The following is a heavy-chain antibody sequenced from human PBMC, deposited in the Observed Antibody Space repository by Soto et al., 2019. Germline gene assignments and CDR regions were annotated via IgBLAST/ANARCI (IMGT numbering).Heavy chain of an antibody. V-gene: IGHV3-23*01. Sequence: GGSLRLSCAASGFTFSSYAMSWVRQAPGKGLEWVSAISGSGGSTYYADSVKGRFTISRDNSKNTLYLQMNSLRAEDTAVYYCAKAGIHSSINAWFDPWGQGTLVTVSS. CDR2: ISGSGGST. CDR1: GFTFSSYA. J-gene: IGHJ5*02. CDR3: AKAGIHSSINAWFDP. D-gene: IGHD6-19*01.